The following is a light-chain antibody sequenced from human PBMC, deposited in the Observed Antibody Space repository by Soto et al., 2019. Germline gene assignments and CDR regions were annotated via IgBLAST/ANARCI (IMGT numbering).Light chain of an antibody. CDR1: QSVSSY. CDR2: DAS. Sequence: EIVLTQSPATLSLSPLERATLSCRASQSVSSYLAWYQQKPGQAPRLLIYDASNRATGIPARFSGSGSGTDFTLTISSLEPEDFAVYYCQQRRGTFGQGTRLEIK. CDR3: QQRRGT. V-gene: IGKV3-11*01. J-gene: IGKJ5*01.